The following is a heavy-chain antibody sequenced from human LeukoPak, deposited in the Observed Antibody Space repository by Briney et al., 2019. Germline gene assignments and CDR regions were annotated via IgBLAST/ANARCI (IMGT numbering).Heavy chain of an antibody. CDR3: ARAETAAFQFDY. Sequence: GGSLRLSCAASGFTVSSNYMGWVRQAPGKGLDWVSVIYSGDSTYYADSVKGRFTISRDNSKNTLFLQMNSLRAEDTAVYYCARAETAAFQFDYWGQGTLVTVSS. J-gene: IGHJ4*02. CDR1: GFTVSSNY. V-gene: IGHV3-53*01. CDR2: IYSGDST. D-gene: IGHD6-13*01.